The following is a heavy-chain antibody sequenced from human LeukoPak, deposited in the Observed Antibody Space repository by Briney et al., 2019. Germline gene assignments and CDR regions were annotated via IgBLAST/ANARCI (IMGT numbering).Heavy chain of an antibody. CDR3: AKGSKLGYCSSTSCSLYYYYMDV. CDR2: ISGSGGST. V-gene: IGHV3-23*01. J-gene: IGHJ6*03. D-gene: IGHD2-2*01. CDR1: GFTFSSYG. Sequence: GGSLRLSCAASGFTFSSYGMHWVRQAPGKGLEWVSAISGSGGSTYYADSVKGRFTISRDNSKNTLYLQMNSLRAEDTAVYYCAKGSKLGYCSSTSCSLYYYYMDVWGKGTTVTVSS.